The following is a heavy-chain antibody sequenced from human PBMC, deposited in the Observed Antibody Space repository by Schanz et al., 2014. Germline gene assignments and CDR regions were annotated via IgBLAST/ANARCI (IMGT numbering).Heavy chain of an antibody. Sequence: QVQLVQSGTQVKKPGASVKVSCKASGYTFTSDSMHWVRQAPGQGLEWMGMINLSGGSTTYAQKFQGRVTVTRDTSTSTVYMEVSRLKSDDTAVYYCARLSVAGRPHVNYWYFDLGGRGTLVTVSS. CDR3: ARLSVAGRPHVNYWYFDL. CDR1: GYTFTSDS. V-gene: IGHV1-46*01. CDR2: INLSGGST. J-gene: IGHJ2*01. D-gene: IGHD6-19*01.